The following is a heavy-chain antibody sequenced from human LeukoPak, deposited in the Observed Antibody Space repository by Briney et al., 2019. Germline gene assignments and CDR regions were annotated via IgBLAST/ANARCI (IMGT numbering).Heavy chain of an antibody. V-gene: IGHV3-21*01. J-gene: IGHJ4*02. Sequence: PGGSLRLSCAASGFTFSSYSMNWVRQAPGKGLEWVSSISSSSSYIYYADSVKGRFTISRDNAKNSLYLQMNSLRAEDTAVYYCARVVYYYDSPGWWFDYWGQGTLVTVSS. CDR2: ISSSSSYI. CDR1: GFTFSSYS. D-gene: IGHD3-22*01. CDR3: ARVVYYYDSPGWWFDY.